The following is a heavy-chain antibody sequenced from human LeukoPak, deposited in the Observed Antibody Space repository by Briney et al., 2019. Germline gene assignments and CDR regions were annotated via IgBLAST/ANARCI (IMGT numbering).Heavy chain of an antibody. CDR2: MNPNSGNT. Sequence: ASVKVSCKASGYTFTSYDITWVRQATGHGLEGMGWMNPNSGNTGHAQKLQGRVTMTRNNSITTANMALSSVMCEDPAGYYCARVLSSGDYWGQGTLVTVSS. D-gene: IGHD6-19*01. CDR1: GYTFTSYD. J-gene: IGHJ4*02. CDR3: ARVLSSGDY. V-gene: IGHV1-8*01.